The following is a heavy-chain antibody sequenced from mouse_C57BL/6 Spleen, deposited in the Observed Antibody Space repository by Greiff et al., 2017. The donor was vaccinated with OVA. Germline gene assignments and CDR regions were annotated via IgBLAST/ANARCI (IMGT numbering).Heavy chain of an antibody. CDR2: IYPSDSET. CDR1: GYTFTSYW. D-gene: IGHD2-3*01. Sequence: QVQLQQPGAELVRPGSSVKLSCKASGYTFTSYWMDWVKQRPGQGLEWIGNIYPSDSETHYNQKFKDKATLTVDKSSSTAYMQLSSLTSEDSAVYYCARKVDGYYRYAMDYWGQGTSVTVSS. J-gene: IGHJ4*01. CDR3: ARKVDGYYRYAMDY. V-gene: IGHV1-61*01.